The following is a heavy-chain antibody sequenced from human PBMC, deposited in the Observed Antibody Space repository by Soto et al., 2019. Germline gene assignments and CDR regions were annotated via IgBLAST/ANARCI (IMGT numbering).Heavy chain of an antibody. J-gene: IGHJ4*02. CDR1: GFTFSSYW. CDR3: AREHSGSFDY. CDR2: LNSDGTNT. Sequence: GGSLRLSCAASGFTFSSYWMHCVRQTPGKGLLCVSRLNSDGTNTIYADSVKGRFTISRDNAKNTLYLQMNSLGVEDTAVYYCAREHSGSFDYWGRGILVTVSS. D-gene: IGHD1-26*01. V-gene: IGHV3-74*01.